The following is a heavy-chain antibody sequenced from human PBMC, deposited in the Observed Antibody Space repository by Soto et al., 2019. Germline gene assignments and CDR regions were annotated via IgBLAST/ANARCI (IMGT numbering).Heavy chain of an antibody. Sequence: GGSLRLSCAASGLTFHEYAMHCVRQARWKGLEWVACISWNSVPIGDADSVKGRFTISRDNARNSLYLQMHSLSTEDTALYYCAKDFWSGSQNYGLDVWGLGTTVTVSS. J-gene: IGHJ6*02. CDR2: ISWNSVPI. V-gene: IGHV3-9*01. CDR1: GLTFHEYA. CDR3: AKDFWSGSQNYGLDV. D-gene: IGHD3-3*01.